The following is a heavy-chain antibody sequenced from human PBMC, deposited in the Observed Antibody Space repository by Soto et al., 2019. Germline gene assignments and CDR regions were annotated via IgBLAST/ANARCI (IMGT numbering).Heavy chain of an antibody. CDR2: ISSSSSTI. CDR3: ARGYDYYYDSSGNHPYPPGAFDI. CDR1: GLTFSSYA. J-gene: IGHJ3*02. V-gene: IGHV3-48*02. Sequence: GGSLRLSCAASGLTFSSYAMNWVRQAPGKGLEWVSYISSSSSTIYYADSVKGRFTISRDNAKNSLYLQMNSLRDEDTAVYYCARGYDYYYDSSGNHPYPPGAFDIWGQGTMVTVSS. D-gene: IGHD3-22*01.